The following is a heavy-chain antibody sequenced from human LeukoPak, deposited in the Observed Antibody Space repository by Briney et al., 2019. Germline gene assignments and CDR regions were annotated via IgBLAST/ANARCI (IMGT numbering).Heavy chain of an antibody. J-gene: IGHJ4*02. CDR3: VRVSSGYSYGYFDY. V-gene: IGHV4-39*07. CDR1: GGSISSTIYY. D-gene: IGHD5-18*01. CDR2: IYFSGST. Sequence: SESLSLTCTVSGGSISSTIYYWGWIRQPPGKGLEWIGSIYFSGSTYYNPSLKSRVTISVDTSKNQFSLKLSSVTAADTAVYYCVRVSSGYSYGYFDYWGQGTLVTVSS.